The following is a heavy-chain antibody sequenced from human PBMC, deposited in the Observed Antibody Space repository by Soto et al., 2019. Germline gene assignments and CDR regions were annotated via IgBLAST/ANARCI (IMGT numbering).Heavy chain of an antibody. D-gene: IGHD3-22*01. J-gene: IGHJ4*02. CDR2: MTGSGDYT. V-gene: IGHV3-23*01. CDR1: GFTFSNYA. Sequence: GGSLRLSCAASGFTFSNYAMSLVRQAPGKGLEWVSSMTGSGDYTYYEDSVKGRFTISRDNSKNTLYLQMNSLRAEYTAVYYCAKARYYDSTGYLYYFDYWGQGTLVTVSS. CDR3: AKARYYDSTGYLYYFDY.